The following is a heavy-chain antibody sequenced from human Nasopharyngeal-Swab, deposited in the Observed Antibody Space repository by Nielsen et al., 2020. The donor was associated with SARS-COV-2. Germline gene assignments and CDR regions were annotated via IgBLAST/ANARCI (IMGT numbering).Heavy chain of an antibody. CDR1: GYTFTGYY. D-gene: IGHD4-17*01. CDR3: ARALSARTTFNCLGP. V-gene: IGHV1-2*06. CDR2: INPNSGGT. Sequence: ASVKVSCKASGYTFTGYYMHWVRQAPGQGLERMGRINPNSGGTNYAQIFQGRVTMTRDTSISTVYIEVTSLTSDDTAVYYCARALSARTTFNCLGPWGQGTLVTVSS. J-gene: IGHJ5*02.